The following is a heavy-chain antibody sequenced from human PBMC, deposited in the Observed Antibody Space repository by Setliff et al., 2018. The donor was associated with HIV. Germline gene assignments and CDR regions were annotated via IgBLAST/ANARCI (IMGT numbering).Heavy chain of an antibody. CDR1: GGSISSNW. J-gene: IGHJ4*02. V-gene: IGHV4-4*02. CDR3: GGNGYYSIDY. Sequence: PSETLSLTCAVSGGSISSNWWSWVRQSPGKGLEWIGEIYHSGSTHYNPSLQSRVTISVDKSKSQFSLKLNSVTAADTAVYYCGGNGYYSIDYWGQGTQVTGSS. D-gene: IGHD3-22*01. CDR2: IYHSGST.